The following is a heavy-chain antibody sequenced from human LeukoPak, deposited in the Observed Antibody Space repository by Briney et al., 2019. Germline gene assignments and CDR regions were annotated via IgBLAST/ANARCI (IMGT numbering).Heavy chain of an antibody. CDR3: ARGRLLWYYFDY. D-gene: IGHD3-3*01. V-gene: IGHV3-23*01. J-gene: IGHJ4*02. CDR2: ISGSGGST. Sequence: GGSLRLSCAASGFTFSSYAMSWVRQAPGKGLEWVSAISGSGGSTYYADSVKGRFTISRDNPKNTLYLQMNSLRAEDTAVYYCARGRLLWYYFDYWGQGTLVTVSS. CDR1: GFTFSSYA.